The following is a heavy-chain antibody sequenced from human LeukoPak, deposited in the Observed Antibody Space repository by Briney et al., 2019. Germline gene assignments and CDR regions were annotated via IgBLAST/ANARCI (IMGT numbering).Heavy chain of an antibody. CDR1: GGSISSYD. V-gene: IGHV4-59*08. Sequence: SETLCLTCTVSGGSISSYDWSWIRQPPGKGLEWIGYIYYSGSTNYNPCLKSRVTISVATSKNQSSRKVSAESATDTAVYYCARHEFDSGSLPYFDYWGQGTLVTVSS. CDR2: IYYSGST. D-gene: IGHD3-10*01. CDR3: ARHEFDSGSLPYFDY. J-gene: IGHJ4*02.